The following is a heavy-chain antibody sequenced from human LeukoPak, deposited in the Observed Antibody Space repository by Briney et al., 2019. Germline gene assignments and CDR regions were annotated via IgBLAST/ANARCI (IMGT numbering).Heavy chain of an antibody. J-gene: IGHJ4*02. D-gene: IGHD3-10*01. CDR2: IYYSGST. CDR3: ARESRMVVDY. V-gene: IGHV4-59*01. CDR1: GGSISSYY. Sequence: SETLSLTCTVSGGSISSYYWSWIRQPPGKGLEWIGYIYYSGSTNYNPSLKSRVTTSVDTSKNQFSLKLSSVTAADTAVYYCARESRMVVDYWGQGTLVTVSS.